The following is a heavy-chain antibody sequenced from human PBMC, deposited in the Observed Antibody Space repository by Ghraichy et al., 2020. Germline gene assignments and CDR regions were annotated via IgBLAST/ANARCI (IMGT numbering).Heavy chain of an antibody. Sequence: LETLSLTCTVSGGSIRNYYWSWIRQPPGKGLEWLGQIFYSGSTNYDPSLRSRLTLSVDTSKNQFSLKLTSATAADTAVYYCARVLTNSFDYWGQGILVTVSS. J-gene: IGHJ4*02. CDR2: IFYSGST. CDR3: ARVLTNSFDY. V-gene: IGHV4-59*01. CDR1: GGSIRNYY. D-gene: IGHD2-2*01.